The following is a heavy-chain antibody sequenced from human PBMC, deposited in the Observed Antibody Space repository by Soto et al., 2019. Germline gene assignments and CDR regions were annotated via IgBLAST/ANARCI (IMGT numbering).Heavy chain of an antibody. CDR2: INAANGDT. V-gene: IGHV1-3*01. J-gene: IGHJ5*02. CDR1: GYTITSYG. CDR3: VRRHVSATGIDWFDP. Sequence: ASVKVSCKAAGYTITSYGIHCVRQAHGQRLEWMGWINAANGDTKYSPKFQGRVTITRDTSASTAYMELSSLRSEDTAVYYCVRRHVSATGIDWFDPWGQGTLVTVSS. D-gene: IGHD6-13*01.